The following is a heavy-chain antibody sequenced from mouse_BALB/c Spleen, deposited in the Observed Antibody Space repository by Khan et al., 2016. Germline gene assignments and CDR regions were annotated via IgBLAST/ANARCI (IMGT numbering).Heavy chain of an antibody. V-gene: IGHV4-1*02. Sequence: EVKLLESGGGLVQPGGSLKLSCAASGFDFSRYWMSWVRQAPGKGLEWIGEINPDSSTINYTPSLKDTFIISIDNAKNTLYLQMSKVISEDTALYNYASGEKTGWCAYWCQGTLVTVAA. D-gene: IGHD3-2*01. CDR3: ASGEKTGWCAY. J-gene: IGHJ3*01. CDR2: INPDSSTI. CDR1: GFDFSRYW.